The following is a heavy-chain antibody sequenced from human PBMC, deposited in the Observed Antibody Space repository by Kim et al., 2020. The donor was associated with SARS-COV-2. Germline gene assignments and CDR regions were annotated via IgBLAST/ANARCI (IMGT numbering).Heavy chain of an antibody. J-gene: IGHJ3*02. Sequence: GGSLRLSCAASGFTFSSYGMHWVRQAPGKGLEWVAVISYDGSNKYYADSVKGRFTISRDNSKNTLYLQMNSLRAEDTAVYYCAKDVGSGWYFVRNDAFDIWGQGTMVTVSS. D-gene: IGHD6-19*01. V-gene: IGHV3-30*18. CDR3: AKDVGSGWYFVRNDAFDI. CDR2: ISYDGSNK. CDR1: GFTFSSYG.